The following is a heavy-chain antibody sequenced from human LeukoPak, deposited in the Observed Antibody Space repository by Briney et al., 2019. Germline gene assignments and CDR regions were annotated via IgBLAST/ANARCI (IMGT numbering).Heavy chain of an antibody. CDR3: AVGDIVVVVALDY. CDR1: GYTFTSYA. V-gene: IGHV1-3*01. D-gene: IGHD2-15*01. J-gene: IGHJ4*02. CDR2: INAGNGST. Sequence: ASVKVSCKASGYTFTSYAMHWVRQAPGQRLEWMGWINAGNGSTKYSQKFQGRVTITRDTSASTAYMELSSLRSEDTAVYYCAVGDIVVVVALDYWGQGTLVTVSS.